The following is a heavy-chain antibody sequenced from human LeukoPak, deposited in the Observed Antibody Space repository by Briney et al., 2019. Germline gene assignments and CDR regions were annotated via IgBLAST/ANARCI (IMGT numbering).Heavy chain of an antibody. V-gene: IGHV4-34*01. CDR1: GGSFSGYY. CDR2: INHSGST. Sequence: SETLSLTCAVYGGSFSGYYWRWIRQPPGKGLEWSGEINHSGSTNYNPSLKSRVTISVDTSKNQFSLKLSSVTAADTAVYYCARGKTYYYGSGIDYWGQGTLVTVSS. D-gene: IGHD3-10*01. CDR3: ARGKTYYYGSGIDY. J-gene: IGHJ4*02.